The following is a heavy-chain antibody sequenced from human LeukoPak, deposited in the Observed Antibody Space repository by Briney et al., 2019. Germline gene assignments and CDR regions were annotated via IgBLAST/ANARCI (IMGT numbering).Heavy chain of an antibody. CDR1: GYTFTGYY. D-gene: IGHD6-13*01. Sequence: ASVKVSCKASGYTFTGYYMHWVRQAPGQGREWMGWINPNSGGTNYAQKFQGRVTITRDTSISTAYMELSRLRSDDTAGYYCARNFYSSSWSFESKSPFDPWGQGTLVTVSS. J-gene: IGHJ5*02. V-gene: IGHV1-2*02. CDR3: ARNFYSSSWSFESKSPFDP. CDR2: INPNSGGT.